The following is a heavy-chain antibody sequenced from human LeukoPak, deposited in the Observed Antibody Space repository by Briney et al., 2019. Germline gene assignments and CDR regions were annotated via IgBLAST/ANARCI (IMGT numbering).Heavy chain of an antibody. V-gene: IGHV3-48*01. J-gene: IGHJ4*02. CDR3: ARGRYGYYFDY. D-gene: IGHD2-2*03. CDR2: ISTSSGSI. CDR1: GFTFSSYS. Sequence: PGGSLRLSCAASGFTFSSYSMNWVRQAPGKGLEWVSYISTSSGSIYYADSVKGRFTISRDNAKDSLYLQMNSLRAEDTAVYYCARGRYGYYFDYWGRGTLVTVSS.